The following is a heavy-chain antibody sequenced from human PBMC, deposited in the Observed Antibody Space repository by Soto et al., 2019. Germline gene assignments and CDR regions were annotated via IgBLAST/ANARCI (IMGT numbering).Heavy chain of an antibody. D-gene: IGHD2-2*01. CDR3: ATLPIVVVPAAMSRPYGMDV. J-gene: IGHJ6*02. V-gene: IGHV3-48*03. CDR2: ISSSGSTI. CDR1: GFTFSSYE. Sequence: GGSLRLSCAASGFTFSSYEMNWVRQAPGKGLEWVSYISSSGSTIYYADSVKGRFTISRDNAKNSLYLQMNSLRAEDTAVYYCATLPIVVVPAAMSRPYGMDVWGQGTPVTVSS.